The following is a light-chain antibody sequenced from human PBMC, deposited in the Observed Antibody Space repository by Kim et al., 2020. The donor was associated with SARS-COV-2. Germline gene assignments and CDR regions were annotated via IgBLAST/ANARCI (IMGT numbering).Light chain of an antibody. J-gene: IGKJ2*01. V-gene: IGKV1-5*03. CDR2: KTS. CDR3: QQYHSDPYT. Sequence: DIQLTQSPSTLSASVGDRVTITCRASQSPSPWLAWYQLKAGKAPKLLIYKTSSLEGGVPTRFSGSESGTEFRLTISSLQPDDFATYYCQQYHSDPYTFGQGTKLEIK. CDR1: QSPSPW.